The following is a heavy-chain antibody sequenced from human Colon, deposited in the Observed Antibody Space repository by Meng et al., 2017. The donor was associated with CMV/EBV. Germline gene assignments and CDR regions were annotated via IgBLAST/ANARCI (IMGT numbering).Heavy chain of an antibody. V-gene: IGHV7-4-1*02. Sequence: SCKASGYTFSRYNINWVRQAPGRWREWMGYIDPKTGDPTYVQGFTGRFVFSLDTSVSTAYLQISSLKAEDTAVYYCATGSVAADFKGYWGQGTLVTVSS. CDR1: GYTFSRYN. CDR2: IDPKTGDP. J-gene: IGHJ4*02. D-gene: IGHD6-13*01. CDR3: ATGSVAADFKGY.